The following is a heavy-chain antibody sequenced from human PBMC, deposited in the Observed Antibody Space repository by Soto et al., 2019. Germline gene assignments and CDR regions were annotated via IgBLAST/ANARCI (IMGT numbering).Heavy chain of an antibody. D-gene: IGHD2-2*01. V-gene: IGHV1-3*01. CDR1: GYTFTSYA. Sequence: ASVKVSCKASGYTFTSYAMHWVRQAPGQRLEWMGWINAGNGNTKYSQKFQGRVTITRDTSASTACMELSSLRSEDTAVYYCAREVARHIIVVVPAATNWFDPWGQGTLVTVSS. CDR2: INAGNGNT. J-gene: IGHJ5*02. CDR3: AREVARHIIVVVPAATNWFDP.